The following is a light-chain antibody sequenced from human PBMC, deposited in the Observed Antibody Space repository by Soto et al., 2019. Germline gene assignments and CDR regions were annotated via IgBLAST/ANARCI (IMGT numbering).Light chain of an antibody. CDR2: DVS. Sequence: QSALTQPASVSGSPGQSNTISCTGTSSDVGGYNYVSWYQHHPGKAPKLMIYDVSNRPSGVSNRFSGSKSGNTASLTISGLQAEDEADYYCSSYTSSSLYVFGTGTKLTVL. CDR3: SSYTSSSLYV. J-gene: IGLJ1*01. CDR1: SSDVGGYNY. V-gene: IGLV2-14*03.